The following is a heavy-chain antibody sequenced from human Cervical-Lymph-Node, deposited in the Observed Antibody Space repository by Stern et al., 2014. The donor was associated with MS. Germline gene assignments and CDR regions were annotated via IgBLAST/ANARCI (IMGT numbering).Heavy chain of an antibody. D-gene: IGHD1-1*01. CDR2: VYYSGKT. CDR3: ARDSTAWSPSFDY. V-gene: IGHV4-59*01. Sequence: VPLVQSGPGLVKPSETLSLTCAVSGGSISGYYWNWIRQSPGKGLEWIGSVYYSGKTNYNPSLNGRVTISLDTSKSQFSLRLSSVTAGDTAVYYCARDSTAWSPSFDYWGQGTLVTVSS. J-gene: IGHJ4*02. CDR1: GGSISGYY.